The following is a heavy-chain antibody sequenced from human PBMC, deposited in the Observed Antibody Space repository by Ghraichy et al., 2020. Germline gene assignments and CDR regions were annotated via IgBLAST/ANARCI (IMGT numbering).Heavy chain of an antibody. D-gene: IGHD2-2*01. CDR1: GGSFSGYY. CDR3: ARTRYCSSTSCHFDY. J-gene: IGHJ4*02. Sequence: SETLSLTCAVYGGSFSGYYWSWIRQPPGKGLEWIGEINHSGSTNYNPSLKSRVTISVDTSKNQFSLKLSSVTAADTAVYYCARTRYCSSTSCHFDYWGQGTLVTVSS. CDR2: INHSGST. V-gene: IGHV4-34*01.